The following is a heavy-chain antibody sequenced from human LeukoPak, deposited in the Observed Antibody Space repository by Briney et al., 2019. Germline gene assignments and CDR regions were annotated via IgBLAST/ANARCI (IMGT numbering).Heavy chain of an antibody. D-gene: IGHD3-10*01. J-gene: IGHJ6*03. V-gene: IGHV3-30*02. CDR2: IRYDGSNK. CDR1: GFTFSSYG. CDR3: AKDGRFGDYYYYYMDV. Sequence: PGGSLRLSCAASGFTFSSYGMHWVRQAPGKGLEWVAFIRYDGSNKYYADSVKGRFTISRDNFKNTLYLQMNSLRAEDTAVYYCAKDGRFGDYYYYYMDVWGKGTTVTVSS.